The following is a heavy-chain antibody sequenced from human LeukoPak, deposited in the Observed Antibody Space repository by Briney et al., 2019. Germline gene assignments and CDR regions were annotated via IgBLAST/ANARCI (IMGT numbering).Heavy chain of an antibody. D-gene: IGHD5-18*01. J-gene: IGHJ4*02. CDR3: ARQTAMGRSGDY. Sequence: LGESLKISCKASGYSFTSYWIGWVRQMPGKGLEWMGIIDPSDSETRYTPSFQGQVTISVDKSLTTADLQWNSLKASDTATYYCARQTAMGRSGDYWGQGTLVTVSS. CDR1: GYSFTSYW. V-gene: IGHV5-51*01. CDR2: IDPSDSET.